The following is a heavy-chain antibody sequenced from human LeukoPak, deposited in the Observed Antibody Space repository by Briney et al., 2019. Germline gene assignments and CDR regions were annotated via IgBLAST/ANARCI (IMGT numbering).Heavy chain of an antibody. CDR2: IKEDGSEK. V-gene: IGHV3-7*01. CDR3: ARKPIDY. Sequence: GGSLRLSWAAPGFTFSSYWMSWVRQAPGKGLEWVANIKEDGSEKYYVDSVKGRFTISRDNAKNSLYLQMNSLRAEDTAVYYCARKPIDYWGQGTLVTVSS. D-gene: IGHD1-14*01. CDR1: GFTFSSYW. J-gene: IGHJ4*02.